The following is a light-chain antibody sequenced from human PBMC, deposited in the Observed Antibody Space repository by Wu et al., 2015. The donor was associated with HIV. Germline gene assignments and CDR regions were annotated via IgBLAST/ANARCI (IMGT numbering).Light chain of an antibody. Sequence: TQSPATLSVSPGERVTLSCMASQSVGENLAWYQQKPGQSPRLLIYSASTRSRDIPVRFSGSGSGTQFTLTINGVQSEDFAIYYCQQYKNWPPYTFWPGTEVGDQT. J-gene: IGKJ2*01. CDR2: SAS. CDR3: QQYKNWPPYT. CDR1: QSVGEN. V-gene: IGKV3-15*01.